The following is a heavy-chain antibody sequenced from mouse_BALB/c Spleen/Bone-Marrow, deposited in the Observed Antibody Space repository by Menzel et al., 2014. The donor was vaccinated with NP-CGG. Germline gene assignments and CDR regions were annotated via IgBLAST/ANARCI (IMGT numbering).Heavy chain of an antibody. J-gene: IGHJ4*01. CDR1: GFSLXSYG. CDR3: AKNWGYGYAMDY. D-gene: IGHD3-1*01. V-gene: IGHV2-5*01. CDR2: IWRGGST. Sequence: QVQLKQSGPGLVQPSQSLSITCTVSGFSLXSYGLHWVRQSPGKGLEWLGVIWRGGSTDYNAAFMSRLSITKDNSKSQVFFKMNSLQADDTAIYYCAKNWGYGYAMDYWGQGTLVTVSS.